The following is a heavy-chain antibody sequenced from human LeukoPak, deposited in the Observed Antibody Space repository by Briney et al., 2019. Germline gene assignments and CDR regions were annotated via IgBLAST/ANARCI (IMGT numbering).Heavy chain of an antibody. CDR3: ARRPAYSNTDAFDV. Sequence: GESLKISFKGSGYSFSTNWIGWVRQMPGKGLEWMGVIFPGDSETRYSPSLQGLVTISADKSINTAYLQWSSLKASDTAMYYCARRPAYSNTDAFDVWGQGTMVSVSS. D-gene: IGHD5-12*01. CDR2: IFPGDSET. J-gene: IGHJ3*01. CDR1: GYSFSTNW. V-gene: IGHV5-51*01.